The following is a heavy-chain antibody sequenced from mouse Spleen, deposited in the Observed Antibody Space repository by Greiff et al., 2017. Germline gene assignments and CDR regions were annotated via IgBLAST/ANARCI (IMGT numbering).Heavy chain of an antibody. V-gene: IGHV1-81*01. J-gene: IGHJ3*01. CDR1: GYTFTSYG. CDR2: IYPRSGNT. CDR3: ARLDDGYYGRFAY. D-gene: IGHD2-3*01. Sequence: LVESGAELARPGASVKLSCKASGYTFTSYGISWVKQRTGQGLEWIGEIYPRSGNTYYNEKFKGKATLTADKSSSTAYMELRSLTSEDSAVYFCARLDDGYYGRFAYWGQGTLVTVSA.